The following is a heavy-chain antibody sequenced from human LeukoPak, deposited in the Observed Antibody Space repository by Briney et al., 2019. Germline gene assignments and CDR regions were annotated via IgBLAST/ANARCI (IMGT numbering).Heavy chain of an antibody. CDR3: ARHHHGAPFDY. V-gene: IGHV4-39*01. CDR1: GGSISSYY. J-gene: IGHJ4*02. D-gene: IGHD4-17*01. Sequence: PSETLSLTCTVSGGSISSYYWSWIRQPPGKGLEWIGSIYYSGSTYYNPSLKSRVTISVDTSKNQFSLKLSSVTAADTAVYYCARHHHGAPFDYWGQGTLVTVSS. CDR2: IYYSGST.